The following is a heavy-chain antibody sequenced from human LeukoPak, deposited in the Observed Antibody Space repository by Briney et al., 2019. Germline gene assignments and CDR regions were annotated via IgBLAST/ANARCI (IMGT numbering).Heavy chain of an antibody. V-gene: IGHV3-23*01. CDR1: GFTFSSYA. Sequence: PGGSLILSFAAPGFTFSSYAMSWVRQAPGKGLGWVSAIGGSGGSTYDADSVKGRFTISSNNSKSTLYLQMNSLRAEDTDVYYCAKVLGRTRNAFDIWGQGTMVTVSS. CDR3: AKVLGRTRNAFDI. CDR2: IGGSGGST. J-gene: IGHJ3*02. D-gene: IGHD1-26*01.